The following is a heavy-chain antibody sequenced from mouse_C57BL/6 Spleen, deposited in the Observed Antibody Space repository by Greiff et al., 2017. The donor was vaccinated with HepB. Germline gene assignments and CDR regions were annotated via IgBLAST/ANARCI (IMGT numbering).Heavy chain of an antibody. D-gene: IGHD2-4*01. J-gene: IGHJ2*01. Sequence: EVQLQQSGAELVRPGASVKLSCTASGFNIKDDYMHWVKQRPEQGLEWIGWIDPENGDTEYASKFQGKATITADTSSTTAYLQLSSLTSEDTAVYYCTTGGYDYDGEFDYWGQGTTLTVSS. V-gene: IGHV14-4*01. CDR2: IDPENGDT. CDR1: GFNIKDDY. CDR3: TTGGYDYDGEFDY.